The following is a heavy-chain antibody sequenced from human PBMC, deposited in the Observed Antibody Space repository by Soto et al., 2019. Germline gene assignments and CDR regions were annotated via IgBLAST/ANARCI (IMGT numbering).Heavy chain of an antibody. CDR2: ISYDGSNK. J-gene: IGHJ4*02. CDR3: ARDYDSSGSLDY. CDR1: GFTFSSYA. V-gene: IGHV3-30-3*01. D-gene: IGHD3-22*01. Sequence: GGSLRLSCAASGFTFSSYAMHWVRQAPGKGLEWVAVISYDGSNKYYADSVKGRFTISRDNSKNTLYLQMNSLRAEDTAVYYCARDYDSSGSLDYWGQGTLVTVSS.